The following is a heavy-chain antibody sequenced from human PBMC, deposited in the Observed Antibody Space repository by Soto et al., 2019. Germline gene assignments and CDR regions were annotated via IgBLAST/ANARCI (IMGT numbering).Heavy chain of an antibody. Sequence: EVQLVESGGGLVKPGGSLRLSCAASGFTFSSYSMNWVRQAPGKGLEWVSSISSSSSYIYYADSVKGRFTISRDNAKNSLYLQMNSLRAEDTAVYYCARIPFIVVVPAAPNDYWGQGTLVTVSS. CDR2: ISSSSSYI. CDR3: ARIPFIVVVPAAPNDY. CDR1: GFTFSSYS. D-gene: IGHD2-2*01. V-gene: IGHV3-21*01. J-gene: IGHJ4*02.